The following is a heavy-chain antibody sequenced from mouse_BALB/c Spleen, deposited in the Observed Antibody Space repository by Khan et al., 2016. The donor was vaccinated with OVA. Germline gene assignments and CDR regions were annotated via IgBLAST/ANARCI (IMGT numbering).Heavy chain of an antibody. J-gene: IGHJ3*01. Sequence: QVQLQQPGAELVKPGASVKLSCKASGYTFTNFYMYWVRQRPGQGLEWIGQINPTNGGTNFNEKFKTKATLTVDKSSSTAYMQLSSLTSEDSAVYYCTRSPLYSGNSNQAWFAYWGQGTLVTVSA. CDR2: INPTNGGT. CDR1: GYTFTNFY. CDR3: TRSPLYSGNSNQAWFAY. D-gene: IGHD2-1*01. V-gene: IGHV1S81*02.